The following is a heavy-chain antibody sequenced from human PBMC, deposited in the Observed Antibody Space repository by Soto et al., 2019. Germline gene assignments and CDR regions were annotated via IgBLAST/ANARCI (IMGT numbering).Heavy chain of an antibody. CDR2: INPNSGGT. V-gene: IGHV1-2*04. D-gene: IGHD4-17*01. CDR3: ARGRGDRSLPFYYMDV. Sequence: QVQLVQSGAEVKKPGAPVKVSCKASGYTFTGYYMHWVRQAPGQGLEWMGWINPNSGGTDYAQKFQGWVTMTRDTSLSTAYMELSRLRSDDTSVYYCARGRGDRSLPFYYMDVWGKGTTVTVSS. J-gene: IGHJ6*03. CDR1: GYTFTGYY.